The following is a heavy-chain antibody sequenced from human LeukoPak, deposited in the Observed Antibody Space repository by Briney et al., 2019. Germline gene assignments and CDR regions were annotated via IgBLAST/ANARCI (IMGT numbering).Heavy chain of an antibody. CDR1: GFTFSSYA. V-gene: IGHV3-23*01. Sequence: GGSLRLSCAASGFTFSSYAMSWVRQAPGKGLEWVSAISGSGGSTYYADSVKGRFTISRDISKNTLYLQMNSLRAEDTAVYYCAKLSSSWFNYFDCWGQGTLVTVSS. CDR3: AKLSSSWFNYFDC. J-gene: IGHJ4*02. D-gene: IGHD6-13*01. CDR2: ISGSGGST.